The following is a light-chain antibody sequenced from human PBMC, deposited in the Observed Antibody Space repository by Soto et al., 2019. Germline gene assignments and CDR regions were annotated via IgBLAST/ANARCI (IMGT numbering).Light chain of an antibody. V-gene: IGKV1-5*03. Sequence: DTQMTQSPSPLSASVGDRVPITCRASQSISSWLAWYQQKPGKAPKLLIYKASSLESGVPSRFSGSGSGTEFTLTISSLQPDDFATYYCQQYNSYSGTFGQGTKVDIK. CDR1: QSISSW. CDR2: KAS. J-gene: IGKJ1*01. CDR3: QQYNSYSGT.